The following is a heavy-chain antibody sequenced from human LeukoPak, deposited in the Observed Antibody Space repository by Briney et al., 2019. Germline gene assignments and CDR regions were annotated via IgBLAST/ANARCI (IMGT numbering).Heavy chain of an antibody. V-gene: IGHV1-18*04. CDR2: ISAYNGNT. J-gene: IGHJ4*02. Sequence: ASLKVSCKASGYSFTSYGVNWVRQAPGQGLEWMGWISAYNGNTNSAQKFQDRVTMTTDTSTSTAHMELRSLRSDDTAVYFCARSHYSFFFDFRGQGTLVTVSS. D-gene: IGHD4-11*01. CDR3: ARSHYSFFFDF. CDR1: GYSFTSYG.